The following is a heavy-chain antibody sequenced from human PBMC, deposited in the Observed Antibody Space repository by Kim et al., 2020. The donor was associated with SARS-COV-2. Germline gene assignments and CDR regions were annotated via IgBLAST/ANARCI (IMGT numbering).Heavy chain of an antibody. CDR3: ARGHLELLFGMDV. CDR1: GFTFSSYG. J-gene: IGHJ6*02. Sequence: GGSLRLSCAASGFTFSSYGMHWVRQAPGKGLEWVAVIWYDGSNKYYADSVKGRFTISRDNSKNTLYLQMNSLRAEDTAVYYCARGHLELLFGMDVWGQGTTVTVSS. CDR2: IWYDGSNK. V-gene: IGHV3-33*08. D-gene: IGHD1-26*01.